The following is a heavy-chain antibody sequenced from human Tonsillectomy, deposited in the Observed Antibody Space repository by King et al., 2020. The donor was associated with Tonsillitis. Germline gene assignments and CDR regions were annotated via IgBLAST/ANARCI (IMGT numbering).Heavy chain of an antibody. J-gene: IGHJ6*02. CDR1: GFTFDDYA. CDR2: ISWNSGSI. V-gene: IGHV3-9*01. Sequence: VQLVESGGGLVQPGRSLRLSCAASGFTFDDYAMHWVRQAPGKGLEWVSGISWNSGSIGYADSVKGRFTISRDNAKNSLYLQMNSLRAEDTALYYCAKDIVEYYYYTAMDVWGQGTTVTVSS. CDR3: AKDIVEYYYYTAMDV.